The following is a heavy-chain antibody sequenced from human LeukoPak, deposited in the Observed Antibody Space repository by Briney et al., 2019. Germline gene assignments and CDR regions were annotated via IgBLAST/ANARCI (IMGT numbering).Heavy chain of an antibody. J-gene: IGHJ4*02. CDR1: GVSVSSGSSY. CDR2: MYYTGST. D-gene: IGHD3-10*01. V-gene: IGHV4-61*01. Sequence: SETLSLTCTVSGVSVSSGSSYWSWVRQPPGKGLGWIGYMYYTGSTNYNPSLKSRVTISINTSTNQFSLKLSSVTAADRAVYYCARLRFGDYPYYFDYWGQGTLVTVSS. CDR3: ARLRFGDYPYYFDY.